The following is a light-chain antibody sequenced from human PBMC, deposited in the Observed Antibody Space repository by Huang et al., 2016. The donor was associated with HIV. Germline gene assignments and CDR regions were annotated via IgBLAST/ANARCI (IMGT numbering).Light chain of an antibody. CDR1: QSVSSN. CDR3: QQYNNWPLT. V-gene: IGKV3-15*01. CDR2: GAS. J-gene: IGKJ4*01. Sequence: EIVMTQSPATLSVSPGERGTLSCRASQSVSSNLAWYQQKPGQAPGLLIYGASTRATGIPARFSGSGSGKEFSLTISSLQSEDFVVYYCQQYNNWPLTFGGGTKVEIK.